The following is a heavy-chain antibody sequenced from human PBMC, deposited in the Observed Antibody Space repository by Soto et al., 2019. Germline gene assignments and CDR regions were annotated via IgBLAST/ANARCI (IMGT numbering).Heavy chain of an antibody. D-gene: IGHD3-22*01. V-gene: IGHV4-30-2*01. CDR1: GGSISSGGYS. Sequence: SETLSLTCTVSGGSISSGGYSWSWIRQPPGKGLEWIGYIYHSGSTYYNPALKVRVTISVDRSKNQFSLKLSSVTAADTAVYYCARGKYDRSGYRKVYFDYWGQGTLVTVSS. CDR2: IYHSGST. CDR3: ARGKYDRSGYRKVYFDY. J-gene: IGHJ4*02.